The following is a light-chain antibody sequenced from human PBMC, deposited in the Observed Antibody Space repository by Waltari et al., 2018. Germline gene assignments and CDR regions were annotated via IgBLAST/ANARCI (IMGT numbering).Light chain of an antibody. J-gene: IGKJ5*01. CDR2: KIS. Sequence: DVVMTQTPLSSPVTLGQPASISCRSSQRLVHSDGNTYMSWLQQRPGQPPRLLFYKISNRFSAVPDRFTAIGAGTDFTLKISRVEAEDVGVYYCMQATQLPITFGQGTRLEIQ. CDR1: QRLVHSDGNTY. CDR3: MQATQLPIT. V-gene: IGKV2-24*01.